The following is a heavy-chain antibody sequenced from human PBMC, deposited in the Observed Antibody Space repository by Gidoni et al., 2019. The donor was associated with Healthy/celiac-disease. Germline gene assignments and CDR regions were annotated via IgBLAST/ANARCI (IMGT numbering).Heavy chain of an antibody. Sequence: EVQLVESGGGLVQPGRSLRLSCAASGFTFDDYAMHWVRQAPGKGLEWVSGISWNSGSIGYADSVKGRFTIARDNAKNSLYLQMNSLRAEDTALYYCARAIYGAKLTGTTFDYWGQGTLVTVSS. CDR1: GFTFDDYA. CDR3: ARAIYGAKLTGTTFDY. D-gene: IGHD4-17*01. J-gene: IGHJ4*02. CDR2: ISWNSGSI. V-gene: IGHV3-9*01.